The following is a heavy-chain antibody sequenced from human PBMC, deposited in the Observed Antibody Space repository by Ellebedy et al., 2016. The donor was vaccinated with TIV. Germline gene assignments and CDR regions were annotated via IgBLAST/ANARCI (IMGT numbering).Heavy chain of an antibody. CDR3: AFSVRGLSGYYYGMDV. V-gene: IGHV1-18*01. CDR1: GYTFTSYG. J-gene: IGHJ6*02. D-gene: IGHD3-16*02. Sequence: AASVKVSCKASGYTFTSYGISWVRQAPGQGLEWMGWISTYNGNTNYAQKLQGRVTMTTDTSTSTAYMELRSLRSDDTAVYYCAFSVRGLSGYYYGMDVWGQGTTVTVSS. CDR2: ISTYNGNT.